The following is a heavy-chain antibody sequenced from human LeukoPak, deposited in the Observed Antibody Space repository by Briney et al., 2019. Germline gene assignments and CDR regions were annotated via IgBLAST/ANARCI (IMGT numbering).Heavy chain of an antibody. V-gene: IGHV3-33*06. CDR1: GFTFSSYG. CDR3: AKDYGSGWYYYFDY. J-gene: IGHJ4*02. D-gene: IGHD6-19*01. CDR2: IWYDGSNK. Sequence: GGSLRLSCAASGFTFSSYGMHWVRQAPGKGREWVAVIWYDGSNKYYADSVKGRFTISRDNSKNTLYLQMNSLRAEDTAVYYCAKDYGSGWYYYFDYWGQGTLVTVSS.